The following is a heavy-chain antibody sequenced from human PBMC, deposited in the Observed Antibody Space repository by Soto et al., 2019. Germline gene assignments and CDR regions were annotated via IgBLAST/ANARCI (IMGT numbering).Heavy chain of an antibody. CDR3: AKAHTFRFYYFTGGDY. D-gene: IGHD3-22*01. J-gene: IGHJ4*02. CDR2: ISGSGGST. V-gene: IGHV3-23*01. Sequence: EVQLLESGGGLVQPGGSLRLSCGASGFNFRLYPMAWVRQAPGKGLEWVSSISGSGGSTFYADSVKGRFTISRDNSKNTLYLQMDTLRAGDSAVYYCAKAHTFRFYYFTGGDYWGQGTLVTASS. CDR1: GFNFRLYP.